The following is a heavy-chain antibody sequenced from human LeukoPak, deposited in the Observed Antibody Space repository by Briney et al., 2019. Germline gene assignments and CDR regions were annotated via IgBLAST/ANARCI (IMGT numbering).Heavy chain of an antibody. CDR3: ARTFSSSQCFDA. CDR1: GFTVSSNY. D-gene: IGHD6-13*01. CDR2: IYSGDNT. Sequence: GGSLRLSCAASGFTVSSNYMTWVRQAPGKGLEWVSFIYSGDNTHYADSVKGRFTISRDNSKNTLYLQMNSLRAEDTGVYYCARTFSSSQCFDAGGHGTVV. V-gene: IGHV3-66*01. J-gene: IGHJ5*01.